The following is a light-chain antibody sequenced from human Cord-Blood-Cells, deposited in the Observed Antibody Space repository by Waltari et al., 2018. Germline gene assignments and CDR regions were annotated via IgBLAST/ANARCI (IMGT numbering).Light chain of an antibody. CDR2: DVS. Sequence: QSALTQPASVSGSPGQSITISCTGTSSDVGGYNYVSWYQQHPGKAPKLMIYDVSKRPSGVSNRFSGSRSGSTASRTSSGLQAEDEADYYCSSYTSSSTVFGGGTKLTVL. CDR3: SSYTSSSTV. J-gene: IGLJ3*02. V-gene: IGLV2-14*01. CDR1: SSDVGGYNY.